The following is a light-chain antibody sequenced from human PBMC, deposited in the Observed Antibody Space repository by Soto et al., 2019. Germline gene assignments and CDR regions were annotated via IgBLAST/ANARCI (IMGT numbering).Light chain of an antibody. CDR3: QTWGAGLVV. Sequence: QSVLTQSPSASASLGASVKLTCSLRSGHSRYAIAWHQQRPEKGPRYLMKVHSDGSHNKGDGIPDRFSDSISGSEHYLSISSLQSEDEADYYCQTWGAGLVVFGGGTKLTVL. CDR2: VHSDGSH. CDR1: SGHSRYA. V-gene: IGLV4-69*01. J-gene: IGLJ2*01.